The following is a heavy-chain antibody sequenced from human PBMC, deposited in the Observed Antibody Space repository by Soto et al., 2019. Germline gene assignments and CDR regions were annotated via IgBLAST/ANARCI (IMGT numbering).Heavy chain of an antibody. J-gene: IGHJ6*02. CDR1: GGTFSSYA. CDR3: ARGFYDILTGSPGPYYYYGMDV. D-gene: IGHD3-9*01. Sequence: SVKVSCKASGGTFSSYAISWVRQAPGQGLEWMGGIIPIFGTANYAQKFQGRVTITADESTSTAYMELSSLRSEDTAVYYCARGFYDILTGSPGPYYYYGMDVWGQGTTVTVSS. CDR2: IIPIFGTA. V-gene: IGHV1-69*13.